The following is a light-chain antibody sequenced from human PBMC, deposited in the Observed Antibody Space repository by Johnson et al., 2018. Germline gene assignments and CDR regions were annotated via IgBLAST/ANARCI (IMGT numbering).Light chain of an antibody. CDR1: SSNIGNNY. J-gene: IGLJ1*01. CDR3: GTWDSSLSAGNC. V-gene: IGLV1-51*02. CDR2: ENN. Sequence: QSVLTQPPSVSAAPGQKVTISCSGSSSNIGNNYVSWYQQLPGTAPKLLIYENNKRPSGIPDRFSGSKSGTSATLGITGLQTGDEADDYCGTWDSSLSAGNCFGTGTEVTVL.